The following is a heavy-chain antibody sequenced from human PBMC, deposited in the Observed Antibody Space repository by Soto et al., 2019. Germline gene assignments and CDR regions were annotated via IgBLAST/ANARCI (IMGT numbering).Heavy chain of an antibody. D-gene: IGHD5-12*01. CDR3: ARTSWLQCFDY. CDR1: GYTFTGYY. J-gene: IGHJ4*02. Sequence: ASVKVSCKASGYTFTGYYMHWVRQAPGQGLEWMGWINPNSGGTNYAQKFQGWVTMTRDTSISTAYMELSGLRSDDTAVYYCARTSWLQCFDYWGQGTLVTVSS. V-gene: IGHV1-2*04. CDR2: INPNSGGT.